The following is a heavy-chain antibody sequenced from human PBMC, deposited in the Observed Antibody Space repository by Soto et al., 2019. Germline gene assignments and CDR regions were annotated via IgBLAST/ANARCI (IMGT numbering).Heavy chain of an antibody. D-gene: IGHD6-13*01. Sequence: LRLSCAASEFTFSSYAMSWVRQAPGKGLEWVSAISGSGDRTYYADSVKGRFTISRDTSKNTLSLQMNSLRAEDTALYYCAKSFSSNWYDYFNYWGQGTLVTVSS. CDR1: EFTFSSYA. V-gene: IGHV3-23*01. CDR3: AKSFSSNWYDYFNY. J-gene: IGHJ4*02. CDR2: ISGSGDRT.